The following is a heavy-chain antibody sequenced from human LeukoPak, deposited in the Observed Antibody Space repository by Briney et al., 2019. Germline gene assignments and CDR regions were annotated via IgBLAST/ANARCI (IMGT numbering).Heavy chain of an antibody. CDR3: AKVSWANYFDY. CDR1: GFSFSSYA. J-gene: IGHJ4*02. CDR2: ISGSGGNT. V-gene: IGHV3-23*01. D-gene: IGHD6-13*01. Sequence: GGSLRHSCAASGFSFSSYAMSWVRQAPGKGLEWVSAISGSGGNTYYADSVRGRFTISRDNSKDTLYLQMNSLRAEDTAIYYCAKVSWANYFDYWGQGTLVTVSS.